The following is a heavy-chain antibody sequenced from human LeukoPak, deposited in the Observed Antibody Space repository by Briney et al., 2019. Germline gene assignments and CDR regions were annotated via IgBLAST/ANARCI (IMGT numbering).Heavy chain of an antibody. V-gene: IGHV4-59*08. Sequence: PSETLSLTCTVSGGSISSYYWSWIRQPPGKGLEWIGYIYYSGSTNYNPSLKSRVTISVDTSKNQFSLKLSSVTAADTAVYYCARGDSGYEWGGFGYWGQGTLVTVSS. J-gene: IGHJ4*02. CDR1: GGSISSYY. CDR2: IYYSGST. D-gene: IGHD5-12*01. CDR3: ARGDSGYEWGGFGY.